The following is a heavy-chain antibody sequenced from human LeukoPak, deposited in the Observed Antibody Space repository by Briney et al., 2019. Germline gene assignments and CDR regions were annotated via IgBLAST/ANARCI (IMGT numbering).Heavy chain of an antibody. J-gene: IGHJ5*02. CDR2: INHSGST. D-gene: IGHD2-2*01. CDR3: ARQYCSSTSCSFDP. V-gene: IGHV4-34*01. CDR1: GGSFSDYY. Sequence: SETLSLTCAVYGGSFSDYYWSWIRQPPGKGLEWIGEINHSGSTNYNPSLKSRVTISVDTSKNQFSLKLSSVTAADMAVYYCARQYCSSTSCSFDPWGQGILVIVSS.